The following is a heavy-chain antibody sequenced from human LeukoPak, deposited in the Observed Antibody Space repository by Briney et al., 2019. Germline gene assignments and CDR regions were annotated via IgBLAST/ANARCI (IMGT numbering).Heavy chain of an antibody. J-gene: IGHJ6*02. CDR2: ISGSGGST. D-gene: IGHD3-10*01. Sequence: GGSLRLSCAASGFTFSSYAMSWVRQAPGKGLEWVSAISGSGGSTYYADSVKGRFTISRDNSKNTLYLQMNSLRAEDTAVYYCAKAGSMVRGVIAGYYYGMDVWGQGTTVTVSS. V-gene: IGHV3-23*01. CDR1: GFTFSSYA. CDR3: AKAGSMVRGVIAGYYYGMDV.